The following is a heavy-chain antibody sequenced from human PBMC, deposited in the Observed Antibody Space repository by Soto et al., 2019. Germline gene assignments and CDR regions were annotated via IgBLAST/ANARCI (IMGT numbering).Heavy chain of an antibody. J-gene: IGHJ4*02. CDR3: ARGEPMGDY. CDR1: GYTFTGYY. D-gene: IGHD1-26*01. Sequence: ASVKVSCKASGYTFTGYYMHWVRQAPGQGLEWMGWISAYNGNTNYAQKLQGRVTMTTDTSTSTAYMELRSLRSDDTAVYYCARGEPMGDYWGQGTLVPVSS. V-gene: IGHV1-18*04. CDR2: ISAYNGNT.